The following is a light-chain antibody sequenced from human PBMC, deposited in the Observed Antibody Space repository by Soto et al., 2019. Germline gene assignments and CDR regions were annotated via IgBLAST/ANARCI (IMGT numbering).Light chain of an antibody. J-gene: IGLJ3*02. CDR3: SSYTSSSTRV. CDR1: SSDVGGYNY. V-gene: IGLV2-14*01. CDR2: EVS. Sequence: QSALTQPASVSGSPGQSITISCTGTSSDVGGYNYVSWYQQHPGKAPKLMIDEVSNRPSGVSNLFSGSKSGNTASLTISGLQAEDEADYYCSSYTSSSTRVFGGGTKLTVL.